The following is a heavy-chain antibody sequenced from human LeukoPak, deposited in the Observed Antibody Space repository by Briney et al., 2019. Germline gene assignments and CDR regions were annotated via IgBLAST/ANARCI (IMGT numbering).Heavy chain of an antibody. J-gene: IGHJ6*04. CDR3: ARDLSDIVVVVAATPKDDYYYGMDV. CDR2: ISYDGSNK. Sequence: RSLRLSCAASGFTFSSYAMHWVRQAPGKGLEWVAVISYDGSNKYYADSVKGRFTISRDNSKNTLYLQMNSLRAEDTAVYYCARDLSDIVVVVAATPKDDYYYGMDVWGKGTTVTVSS. CDR1: GFTFSSYA. D-gene: IGHD2-15*01. V-gene: IGHV3-30*04.